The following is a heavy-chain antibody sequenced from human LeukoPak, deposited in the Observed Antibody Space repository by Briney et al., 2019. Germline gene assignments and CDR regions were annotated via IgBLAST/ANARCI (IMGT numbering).Heavy chain of an antibody. CDR1: GGSISSGDYY. CDR3: ARVPLYCGGDCLYFDY. D-gene: IGHD2-21*01. J-gene: IGHJ4*02. Sequence: PSQTLSLTCIVSGGSISSGDYYWSWIRQPPGKGLEWIGYIYYSGSTYYNPSLKSRVTISVDTSKNQFSLKLSSVTAADTAVYYCARVPLYCGGDCLYFDYWGQGTLVTVSS. CDR2: IYYSGST. V-gene: IGHV4-30-4*08.